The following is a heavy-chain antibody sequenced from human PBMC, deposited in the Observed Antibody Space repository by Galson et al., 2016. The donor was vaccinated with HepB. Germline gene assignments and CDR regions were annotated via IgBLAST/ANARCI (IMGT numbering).Heavy chain of an antibody. D-gene: IGHD3-10*01. Sequence: SLRLSCAAAGFTFSRYDMHWVRQATGKGLVWVSRINSDGSSTGFADSVKGRFTISRDNAKNTLYLQMNSLGAEDTAVYYCASSVRGSGSPPGGYWGQGILVTVSS. CDR1: GFTFSRYD. CDR3: ASSVRGSGSPPGGY. J-gene: IGHJ4*02. V-gene: IGHV3-74*01. CDR2: INSDGSST.